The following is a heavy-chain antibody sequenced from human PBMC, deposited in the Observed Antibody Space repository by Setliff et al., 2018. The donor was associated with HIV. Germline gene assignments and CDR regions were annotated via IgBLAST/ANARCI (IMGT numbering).Heavy chain of an antibody. V-gene: IGHV4-38-2*01. D-gene: IGHD6-19*01. CDR3: ASAEPPIYSSGWRGVGYFDY. J-gene: IGHJ4*02. CDR2: IYHSGST. Sequence: SETLSLTCAVSGYSISSGYYWGWIRQPPGKGLEWIGSIYHSGSTYYNPSLKSRVTISVDTSKYQFSLKLSSVTAADTAVYYCASAEPPIYSSGWRGVGYFDYWGQGTLVTVSS. CDR1: GYSISSGYY.